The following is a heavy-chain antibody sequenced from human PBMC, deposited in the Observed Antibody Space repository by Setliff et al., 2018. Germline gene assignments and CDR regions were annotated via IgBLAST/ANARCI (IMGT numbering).Heavy chain of an antibody. V-gene: IGHV4-38-2*01. CDR3: ARGGLAAAATH. Sequence: PSETLSLTCAVSGYSMSSGYYWGWFRQPPGKGLEWIGSIYHSGQTLYNPSLKSRATLSVDTSKNQFSLRLTSVPAADTAVYYCARGGLAAAATHWGQGTLVTVSS. J-gene: IGHJ4*02. CDR1: GYSMSSGYY. D-gene: IGHD6-13*01. CDR2: IYHSGQT.